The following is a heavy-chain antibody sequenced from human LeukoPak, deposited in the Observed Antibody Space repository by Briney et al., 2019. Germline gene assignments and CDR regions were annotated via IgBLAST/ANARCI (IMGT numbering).Heavy chain of an antibody. Sequence: SGGSLRLSCAASGFTFSSYAMSWVRQAPGKGLEWVSAISGSGGSTYYADSVKGRFTISRDNSKNTLYLQMNSLRAEDTAVYYCAKSSRIVVVVAPSYFDYWGQGTLDTVSS. CDR2: ISGSGGST. CDR3: AKSSRIVVVVAPSYFDY. V-gene: IGHV3-23*01. D-gene: IGHD2-15*01. CDR1: GFTFSSYA. J-gene: IGHJ4*02.